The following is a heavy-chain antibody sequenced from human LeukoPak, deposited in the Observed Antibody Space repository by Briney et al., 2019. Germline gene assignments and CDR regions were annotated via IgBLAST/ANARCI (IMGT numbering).Heavy chain of an antibody. Sequence: PSQTLSPTCTVSGGSISSGDYYWSWIRQPPGKGLEWIGYIYYSGGTYYNPSLKSRVTISVDTSKNQFSLKLSSVTAADTAVYYCARSTVVTHYYYYYMDVWGKGTTVTVSS. V-gene: IGHV4-30-4*08. CDR1: GGSISSGDYY. D-gene: IGHD4-23*01. J-gene: IGHJ6*03. CDR2: IYYSGGT. CDR3: ARSTVVTHYYYYYMDV.